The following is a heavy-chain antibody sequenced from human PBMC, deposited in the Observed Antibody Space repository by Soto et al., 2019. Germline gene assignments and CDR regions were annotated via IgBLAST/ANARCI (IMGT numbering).Heavy chain of an antibody. D-gene: IGHD1-7*01. J-gene: IGHJ3*02. Sequence: QEHLVESGGGVVQPGRSLRLSCVASGFIFSGFDMHWVRQAPGKGLEWVSHIWYDGSNKYYADSVKGRFTSSRDNSKNTLYLQMNSLRAEDTAVYFCARGGEYNWKYAFDIWGQGTRVAVSS. CDR2: IWYDGSNK. CDR1: GFIFSGFD. V-gene: IGHV3-33*01. CDR3: ARGGEYNWKYAFDI.